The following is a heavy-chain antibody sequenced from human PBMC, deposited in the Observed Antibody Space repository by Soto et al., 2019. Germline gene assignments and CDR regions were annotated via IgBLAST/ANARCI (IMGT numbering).Heavy chain of an antibody. V-gene: IGHV1-2*02. CDR2: INPNSGGT. D-gene: IGHD3-9*01. J-gene: IGHJ4*02. CDR1: GYTFTGYY. Sequence: ASVKVSCKASGYTFTGYYMHWARQAPGQGLEWMGWINPNSGGTNYAQKFQGRVTMTRDTSISTAYMELSRLRSDDTAVYYCARVRRYDILTGSHFAYWGQGTLVTVSS. CDR3: ARVRRYDILTGSHFAY.